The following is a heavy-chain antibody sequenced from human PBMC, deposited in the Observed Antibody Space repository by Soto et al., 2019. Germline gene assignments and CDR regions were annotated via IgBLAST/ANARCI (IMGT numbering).Heavy chain of an antibody. V-gene: IGHV4-39*07. D-gene: IGHD3-9*01. J-gene: IGHJ5*01. CDR1: GGSISSRGSMSGRSFY. Sequence: SETLSLTCTVSGGSISSRGSMSGRSFYWGWIRQPPGKGLEWIACIYYSDSSFYNSSLKSRVTISVDTSKNQFSLKLSSVTAADTAVYYCASPSLDFDMCSWGHGTLVTVSS. CDR2: IYYSDSS. CDR3: ASPSLDFDMCS.